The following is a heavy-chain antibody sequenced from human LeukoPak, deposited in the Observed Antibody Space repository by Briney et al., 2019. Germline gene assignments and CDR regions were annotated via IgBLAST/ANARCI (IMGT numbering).Heavy chain of an antibody. CDR1: GGSISSGDYY. CDR3: ATYHNWNEGDLDY. D-gene: IGHD1-20*01. CDR2: IYYSGST. V-gene: IGHV4-30-4*01. J-gene: IGHJ4*02. Sequence: SETLSLTCTVSGGSISSGDYYWSWIRQPPGKGLEWIGYIYYSGSTYYNPSLKSRVTISVDTSKNQFSLKLSSVTAADTAVYYCATYHNWNEGDLDYWGQGTLVTVSS.